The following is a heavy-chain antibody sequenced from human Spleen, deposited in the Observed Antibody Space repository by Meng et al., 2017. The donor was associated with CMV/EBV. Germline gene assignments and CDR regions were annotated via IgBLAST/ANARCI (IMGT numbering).Heavy chain of an antibody. V-gene: IGHV1-69*04. CDR1: AYTLSTYR. Sequence: SVKVSCKSSAYTLSTYRITWVRQAPGQGLEWMGRIIPMLGVANYAQRFQDRVTITADKSTSTAYMELSSLTSEDTAIYFCARDKTGYDWSSSDHYGMDVWGQGTTVTVSS. J-gene: IGHJ6*02. D-gene: IGHD5-12*01. CDR3: ARDKTGYDWSSSDHYGMDV. CDR2: IIPMLGVA.